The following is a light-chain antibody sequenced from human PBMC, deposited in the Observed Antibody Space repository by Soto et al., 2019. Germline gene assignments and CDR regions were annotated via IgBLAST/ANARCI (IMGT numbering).Light chain of an antibody. V-gene: IGLV2-14*01. CDR2: EVS. CDR3: SSYTTSNTWV. Sequence: QSALTQPASVSGSPGRSITISCNATSSEVGGYDYVSWYQQYPGKAPKLMIYEVSYRPSGVSNRFSGSKSGNSASLTISGLQAEDEADYFCSSYTTSNTWVFGGGTKLTVL. CDR1: SSEVGGYDY. J-gene: IGLJ3*02.